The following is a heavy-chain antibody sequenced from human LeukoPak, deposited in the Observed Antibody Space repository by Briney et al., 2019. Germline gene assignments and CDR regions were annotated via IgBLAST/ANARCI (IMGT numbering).Heavy chain of an antibody. CDR3: AREEYCSSTSCSKPAFDI. Sequence: SETLSLTCAVYGGSFSGYYRSWIRQHPGKGLEWIGYIYYSGSTYYNPSLKSRVTISVDTSKNQFSLKLSSVTAADTAVYYCAREEYCSSTSCSKPAFDIWGQGTMVTVSS. J-gene: IGHJ3*02. D-gene: IGHD2-2*01. CDR1: GGSFSGYY. V-gene: IGHV4-31*11. CDR2: IYYSGST.